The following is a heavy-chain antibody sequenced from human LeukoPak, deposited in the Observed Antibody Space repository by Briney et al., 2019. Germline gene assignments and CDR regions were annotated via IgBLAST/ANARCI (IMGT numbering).Heavy chain of an antibody. D-gene: IGHD6-19*01. J-gene: IGHJ4*02. CDR3: ARDRYSSGWLGY. Sequence: GGSLRLSCAASGFTFSSYTMNWVRQAPGKGLECISAISSSSSNIYYAGSVKGRFTISRDNAKNSLYLQMNSLRVEDTAVYYCARDRYSSGWLGYWGQGTLVTVSS. V-gene: IGHV3-48*04. CDR1: GFTFSSYT. CDR2: ISSSSSNI.